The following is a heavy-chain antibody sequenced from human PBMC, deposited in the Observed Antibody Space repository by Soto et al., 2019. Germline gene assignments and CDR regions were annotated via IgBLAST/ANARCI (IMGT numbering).Heavy chain of an antibody. J-gene: IGHJ4*02. CDR3: ARGTGSYAY. CDR2: IYNSGNT. V-gene: IGHV4-31*03. Sequence: QVQLQESGPGLVKSSQTLSLTCTVSGGSISSGGYYWSWIRQHPGKCLEWIGYIYNSGNTYYNPSLKSRVIKSEDTSKNPFTLKLSSVTGADTAVYSCARGTGSYAYWGQGTLVTVSS. D-gene: IGHD3-16*01. CDR1: GGSISSGGYY.